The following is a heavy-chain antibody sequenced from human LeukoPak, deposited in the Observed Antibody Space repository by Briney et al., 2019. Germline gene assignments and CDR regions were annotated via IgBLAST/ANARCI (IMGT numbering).Heavy chain of an antibody. CDR3: AKILSGTYSFDL. CDR1: GSTFSTYP. CDR2: ISGNSVTI. J-gene: IGHJ4*02. Sequence: GESLRLSCTASGSTFSTYPMTWVRQAPGQELEWVSAISGNSVTIYYADSVKGRFTISRDNTKNTLYLQMYSLRAEDTAVYYCAKILSGTYSFDLWGQGTLVTVSS. D-gene: IGHD1-26*01. V-gene: IGHV3-23*01.